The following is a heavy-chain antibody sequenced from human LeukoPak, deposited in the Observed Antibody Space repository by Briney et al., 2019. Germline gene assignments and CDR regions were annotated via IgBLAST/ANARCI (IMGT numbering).Heavy chain of an antibody. CDR2: IKQDGSER. V-gene: IGHV3-7*03. D-gene: IGHD2/OR15-2a*01. Sequence: GGSLRLSCAASGFTFSSYWMSWVRQAPGKGLEWVANIKQDGSERYYVDSVKGRFTISRDNAKNSLYLQMNSLRAEDTAVYYCACTPTSYYYYYGMDVWGKGTTVTVSS. CDR3: ACTPTSYYYYYGMDV. J-gene: IGHJ6*04. CDR1: GFTFSSYW.